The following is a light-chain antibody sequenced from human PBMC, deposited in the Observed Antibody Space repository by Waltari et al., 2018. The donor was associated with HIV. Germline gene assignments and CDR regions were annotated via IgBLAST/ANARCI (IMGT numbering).Light chain of an antibody. J-gene: IGLJ2*01. CDR1: STDSRFYQH. CDR2: DID. V-gene: IGLV2-14*03. CDR3: ASNRLDSTLV. Sequence: QSALTQPASVYGFPGQTINISCTGISTDSRFYQHVSWYQQHPGSVPSLIIYDIDSRPSGISDHFSGSRSGDSASLTISGLQSGDEAHYFCASNRLDSTLVFGGGTKLTIL.